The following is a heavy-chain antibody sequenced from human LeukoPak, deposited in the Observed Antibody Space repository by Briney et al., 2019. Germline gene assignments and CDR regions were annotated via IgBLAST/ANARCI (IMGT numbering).Heavy chain of an antibody. CDR3: ARKSLRQNYFDY. J-gene: IGHJ4*02. Sequence: SETLSLTCTVSGGSISSYYWNWVRQPAGKGLEWIGRLHSSGSTNYSPSLKSRVTLSLDTSKNQFSLNLSSVTAADTAVYYCARKSLRQNYFDYWGQGILVTVSS. CDR2: LHSSGST. CDR1: GGSISSYY. V-gene: IGHV4-4*07. D-gene: IGHD5/OR15-5a*01.